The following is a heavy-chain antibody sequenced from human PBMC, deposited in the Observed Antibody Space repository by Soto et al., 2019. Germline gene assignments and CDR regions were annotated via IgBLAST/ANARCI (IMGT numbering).Heavy chain of an antibody. CDR2: INPSGGST. CDR1: GYTFTSYY. Sequence: GASVKVSFKASGYTFTSYYFHVVRPAPGQGLEWMGIINPSGGSTTYAQKFQGRVTMTRDTSTSTVYMELSSLRSEDTAVYYCASGWGDPQLWWLRYWGQGTLVTVSS. J-gene: IGHJ4*02. D-gene: IGHD5-12*01. V-gene: IGHV1-46*01. CDR3: ASGWGDPQLWWLRY.